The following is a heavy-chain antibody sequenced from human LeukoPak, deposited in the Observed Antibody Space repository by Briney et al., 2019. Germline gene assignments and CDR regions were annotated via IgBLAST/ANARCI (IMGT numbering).Heavy chain of an antibody. CDR3: ARDFADYVWGSYRYTGLDY. CDR2: ISGSGGST. V-gene: IGHV3-23*01. Sequence: GGSLRLSCAASGFTFSSSAMSWVRQAPGKWLEWVSAISGSGGSTYYADSVKGRFTISRDNSKNTLYLQMNSLRAEDTAVYYCARDFADYVWGSYRYTGLDYWGQGTLVTVSS. J-gene: IGHJ4*02. D-gene: IGHD3-16*02. CDR1: GFTFSSSA.